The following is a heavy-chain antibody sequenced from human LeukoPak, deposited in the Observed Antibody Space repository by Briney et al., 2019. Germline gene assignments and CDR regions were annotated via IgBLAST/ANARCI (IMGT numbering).Heavy chain of an antibody. CDR3: GMSGDRVPLQDDVFDV. V-gene: IGHV5-51*01. D-gene: IGHD1-26*01. Sequence: GESLKISCKVSGCSFTSYCIGWVRQMPGKGLEWMGIIYPGDSGPTYSPSFQGQVTISVDKSINTAYLQWSSLQASDTAMYYCGMSGDRVPLQDDVFDVWGQGTMVTVST. CDR1: GCSFTSYC. J-gene: IGHJ3*01. CDR2: IYPGDSGP.